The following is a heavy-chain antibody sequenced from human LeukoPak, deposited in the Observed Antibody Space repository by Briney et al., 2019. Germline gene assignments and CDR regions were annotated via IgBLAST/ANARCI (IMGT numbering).Heavy chain of an antibody. V-gene: IGHV3-30*04. CDR3: AKDRYPYSSGWYYFDY. CDR2: ISYDGSNK. D-gene: IGHD6-19*01. J-gene: IGHJ4*02. CDR1: GFTFSSYA. Sequence: GGSLRLSCAASGFTFSSYAMHWVRQAPGKGLEWVAVISYDGSNKYYADSVKGRFTISRDNSKNTLYLQMNSLRAEDTAVYYCAKDRYPYSSGWYYFDYWGQGTLVTVSS.